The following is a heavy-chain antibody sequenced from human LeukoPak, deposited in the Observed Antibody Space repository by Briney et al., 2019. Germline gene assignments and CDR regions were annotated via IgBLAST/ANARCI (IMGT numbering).Heavy chain of an antibody. CDR3: ARDDDRAREIDY. V-gene: IGHV1-69*04. Sequence: ASVKVSCKASRGTFSKYATSWVRQAPGQGLEWMGRIIPILNITHYAQKFQGRVTIAADKSTSTAYMELSSLRSEDTAMYYCARDDDRAREIDYWGQGTLVTVSS. CDR1: RGTFSKYA. D-gene: IGHD3-22*01. J-gene: IGHJ4*02. CDR2: IIPILNIT.